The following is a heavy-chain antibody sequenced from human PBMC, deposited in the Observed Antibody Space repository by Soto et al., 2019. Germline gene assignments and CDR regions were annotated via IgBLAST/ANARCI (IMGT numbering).Heavy chain of an antibody. V-gene: IGHV3-30*18. CDR1: GFTFSSYG. J-gene: IGHJ4*02. CDR2: ISYDGSNK. CDR3: AKSRDGYNYIDY. D-gene: IGHD5-12*01. Sequence: PGGSLRLSCAASGFTFSSYGMHWVRQAPGKGLEWVAVISYDGSNKYYADSVKGRFTISRDNSKNTLYLQMNSLRAEDTAVYYCAKSRDGYNYIDYWGQGTLVTVSS.